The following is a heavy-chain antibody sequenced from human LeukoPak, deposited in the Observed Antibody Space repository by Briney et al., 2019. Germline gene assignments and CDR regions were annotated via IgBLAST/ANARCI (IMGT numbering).Heavy chain of an antibody. V-gene: IGHV3-9*01. D-gene: IGHD3-22*01. J-gene: IGHJ5*02. CDR3: ARDLGQYYDTSDNWFGP. Sequence: GGSLRLSCVASGFAFDDYAMHWVRQAPGKGLEWVSGISWTSGSIGYADSVKGRFTISRDNARNSLYLQMNSLRAEDTAVYYCARDLGQYYDTSDNWFGPWGQGTLVTVSS. CDR2: ISWTSGSI. CDR1: GFAFDDYA.